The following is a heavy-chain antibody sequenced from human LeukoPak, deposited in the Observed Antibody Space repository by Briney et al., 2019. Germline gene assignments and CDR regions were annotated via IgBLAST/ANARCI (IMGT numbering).Heavy chain of an antibody. V-gene: IGHV4-39*01. Sequence: SETLSLTCTVSGGFISSSDYYWGWIRQPPGKGLEWIGSIYYSGSTYYNPSLKSRVTISVDTSKNQFSLKLSSVTAADTAAYYCARSKKPITIFGVVIPILPSDYWGQGTLVTVSS. CDR3: ARSKKPITIFGVVIPILPSDY. J-gene: IGHJ4*02. D-gene: IGHD3-3*01. CDR2: IYYSGST. CDR1: GGFISSSDYY.